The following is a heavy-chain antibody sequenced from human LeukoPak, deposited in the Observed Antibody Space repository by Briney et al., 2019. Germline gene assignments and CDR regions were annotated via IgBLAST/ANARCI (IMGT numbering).Heavy chain of an antibody. V-gene: IGHV4-39*01. D-gene: IGHD5-24*01. CDR1: GGSISSSSYY. Sequence: PSETLSLTCTVSGGSISSSSYYWGWIRQPPGKGLEWIGSIYYSGSTYYNPSLKSRVTISVDTSKNQFSLKLSSVTAADTAVYYCARRRDGYNYGWFDPWGQGTLVIVSS. CDR3: ARRRDGYNYGWFDP. CDR2: IYYSGST. J-gene: IGHJ5*02.